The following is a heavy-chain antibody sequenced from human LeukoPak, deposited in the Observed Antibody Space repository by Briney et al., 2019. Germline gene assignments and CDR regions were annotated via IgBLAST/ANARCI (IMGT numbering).Heavy chain of an antibody. CDR2: INHSGST. Sequence: SETLSLTCAVYGGSFSGYYWSWIGQPPGKGLEWIGEINHSGSTNYNPSLKSRVTISVDTSKNQFSLKLSSVTAADTAVYYCARVGGRISPPIDPWGQGTLVTVSS. V-gene: IGHV4-34*01. J-gene: IGHJ5*02. CDR3: ARVGGRISPPIDP. CDR1: GGSFSGYY.